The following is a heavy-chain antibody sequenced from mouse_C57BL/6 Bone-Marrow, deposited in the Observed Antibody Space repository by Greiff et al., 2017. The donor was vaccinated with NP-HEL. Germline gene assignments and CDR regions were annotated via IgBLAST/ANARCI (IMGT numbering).Heavy chain of an antibody. CDR3: ARGHYEYNWFAY. Sequence: QVTLKESGPGILQSSQTLCLTCSFSGFSLSTSGMGVSWIRQPSGKGLEWLAHIYWDDDKRYNSFLKSRLTISKDTSKNQVFLKITRVDTADTATDYCARGHYEYNWFAYGGQGKRVTVSA. V-gene: IGHV8-12*01. J-gene: IGHJ3*01. CDR1: GFSLSTSGMG. CDR2: IYWDDDK. D-gene: IGHD2-4*01.